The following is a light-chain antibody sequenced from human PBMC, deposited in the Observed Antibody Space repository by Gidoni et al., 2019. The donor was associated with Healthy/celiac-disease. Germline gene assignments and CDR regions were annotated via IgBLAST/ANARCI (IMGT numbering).Light chain of an antibody. V-gene: IGKV3-20*01. CDR2: GAS. CDR3: QQYGSPCK. Sequence: QAPRLLIYGASSRPTGIPDRFSGSGSGTDFTLTISRLEPEDFAVYYCQQYGSPCKFXQXTKVXIK. J-gene: IGKJ1*01.